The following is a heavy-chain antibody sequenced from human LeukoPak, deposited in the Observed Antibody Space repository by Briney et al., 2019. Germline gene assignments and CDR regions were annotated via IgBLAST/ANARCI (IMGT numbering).Heavy chain of an antibody. Sequence: GGSLRLSCAASGFTFSSYGMNGVRQAPGKGLEWVSSISSSSSYIYYADSVKGRFTISRDNSKNTLYLQMNSLRAEDTAVYYCARARGAAAGTFGFDPGGQGTLVTVSS. CDR3: ARARGAAAGTFGFDP. CDR2: ISSSSSYI. V-gene: IGHV3-21*01. D-gene: IGHD6-13*01. J-gene: IGHJ5*02. CDR1: GFTFSSYG.